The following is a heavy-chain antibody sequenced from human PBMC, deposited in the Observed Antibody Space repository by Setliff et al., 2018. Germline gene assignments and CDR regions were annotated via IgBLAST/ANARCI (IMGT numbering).Heavy chain of an antibody. CDR2: ISSSGSTI. CDR3: ACPDILTGLYDY. D-gene: IGHD3-9*01. CDR1: GFTFSSYE. Sequence: LRLSCAASGFTFSSYEMNWVRQAPGKGLEWVSYISSSGSTIYYADSVKGRFTISGDNAKNSLYLQMNSLRAEDTAVYYCACPDILTGLYDYWGQGTLVTVSS. V-gene: IGHV3-48*03. J-gene: IGHJ4*02.